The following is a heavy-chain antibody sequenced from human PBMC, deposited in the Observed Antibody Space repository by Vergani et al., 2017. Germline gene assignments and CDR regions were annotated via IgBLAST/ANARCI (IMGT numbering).Heavy chain of an antibody. CDR2: ISWNSGAV. D-gene: IGHD2-8*01. V-gene: IGHV3-9*01. CDR1: GITFWKFG. CDR3: VRARRTCTYDHCPRYYYDL. J-gene: IGHJ4*02. Sequence: EVDLVESGGGLAQPGGSLRLSCEASGITFWKFGMHWVRQGPGKGLEWVSGISWNSGAVDYADSVRGRFTISRDNAKNSLFLEMNSLRFEDTAVYYCVRARRTCTYDHCPRYYYDLWGQGTLVTVSS.